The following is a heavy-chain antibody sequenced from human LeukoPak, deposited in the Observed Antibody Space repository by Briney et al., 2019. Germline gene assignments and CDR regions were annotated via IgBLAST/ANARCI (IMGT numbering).Heavy chain of an antibody. CDR1: GGSISSYY. D-gene: IGHD3-10*01. V-gene: IGHV4-59*08. J-gene: IGHJ6*03. CDR3: ARGHYPTWVGYYMDV. Sequence: SETLSLTCTVSGGSISSYYWSWIRQPPGKGLEWIGYIYYSGSTNYNPSLKSRVTISVDTSKNQFSLKLSSVTAADTAVYYCARGHYPTWVGYYMDVWGKGTTVTISS. CDR2: IYYSGST.